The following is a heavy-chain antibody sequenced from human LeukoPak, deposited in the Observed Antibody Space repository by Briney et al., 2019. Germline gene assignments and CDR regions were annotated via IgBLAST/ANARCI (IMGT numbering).Heavy chain of an antibody. Sequence: TLSLTCAVSGGSISSGGYSRSWIRQPPGKGLEWIGYIYYSGSTYYNPSLKSRVTISVDTSKNQFSLKLSSVTAADTAVYYCAREDDYYYYYMDVWGKGTTVTISS. CDR1: GGSISSGGYS. CDR2: IYYSGST. V-gene: IGHV4-30-4*07. J-gene: IGHJ6*03. CDR3: AREDDYYYYYMDV.